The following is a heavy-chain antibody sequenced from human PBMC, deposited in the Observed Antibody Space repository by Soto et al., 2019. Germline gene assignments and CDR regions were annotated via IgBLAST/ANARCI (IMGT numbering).Heavy chain of an antibody. CDR2: IYYSGST. CDR3: ARDPGDLYSSSWYFDY. D-gene: IGHD6-13*01. J-gene: IGHJ4*02. Sequence: SGTLSLTFTVSGGSISSYYWSWIRQPPGKGLEWIGYIYYSGSTNYNPSHKSRVTISVDTSKNQFSLKLSSVTAADTAVYYCARDPGDLYSSSWYFDYWGQGTLVTAPQ. CDR1: GGSISSYY. V-gene: IGHV4-59*01.